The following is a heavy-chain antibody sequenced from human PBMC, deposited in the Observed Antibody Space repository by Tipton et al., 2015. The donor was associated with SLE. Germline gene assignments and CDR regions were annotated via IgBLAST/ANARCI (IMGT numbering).Heavy chain of an antibody. CDR2: IWYDGSNK. CDR1: GFTFSSYG. D-gene: IGHD3-3*01. V-gene: IGHV3-33*01. CDR3: ARTPPKSDYDFWSGYPYYYYYYMDV. J-gene: IGHJ6*03. Sequence: SLRLSCAASGFTFSSYGMHWVRQAPGKGLEWVAVIWYDGSNKYYADSVKGRFTISRDNSKNTLYLQMNGLRAEDTAVYYCARTPPKSDYDFWSGYPYYYYYYMDVWGKGTTVTVSS.